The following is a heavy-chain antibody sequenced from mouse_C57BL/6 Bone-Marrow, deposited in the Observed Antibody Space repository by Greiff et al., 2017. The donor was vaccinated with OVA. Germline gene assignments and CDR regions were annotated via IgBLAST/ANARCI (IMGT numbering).Heavy chain of an antibody. Sequence: VQLQQPGAELVKPGASVKMSCKASGYTFTSYWITWVKQRPGQGLEWIGDIYPGSGSTNYNEKFKSKATLTVDTSSSTADMKLSSLTSEDSAVYDCARKADGYYLWDYWGQGTSVTVSS. V-gene: IGHV1-55*01. CDR3: ARKADGYYLWDY. CDR2: IYPGSGST. CDR1: GYTFTSYW. D-gene: IGHD2-3*01. J-gene: IGHJ4*01.